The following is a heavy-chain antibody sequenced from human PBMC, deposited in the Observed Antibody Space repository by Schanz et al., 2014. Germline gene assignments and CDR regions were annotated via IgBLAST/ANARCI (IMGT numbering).Heavy chain of an antibody. D-gene: IGHD3-9*01. CDR2: IRYDGRNK. CDR3: AKRNHDMQSLPLDY. J-gene: IGHJ4*02. V-gene: IGHV3-33*06. CDR1: GFTFISYD. Sequence: QAQLVESGGGVVQPGRSLRLSCVASGFTFISYDIHWVRQAPGKGLEWVAVIRYDGRNKNFVESVKGRFTISRDNFKNTLFLQMNSLRAEDTAVYYCAKRNHDMQSLPLDYWGQGTLVIVSS.